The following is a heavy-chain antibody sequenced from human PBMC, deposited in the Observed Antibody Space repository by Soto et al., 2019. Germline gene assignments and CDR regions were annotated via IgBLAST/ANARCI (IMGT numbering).Heavy chain of an antibody. CDR1: GYTFTSYG. V-gene: IGHV1-18*01. J-gene: IGHJ4*02. Sequence: QVQLVQSGAEVKKPGASVKVSCKASGYTFTSYGISWVRQAPGQGLEWMGWISAYNGNTNYAQKLQGRVTMTTDTXTXXAYMELRSLRSDDTAVYYCARVEGVMVRGVPMNDYWGQGTLVTVSS. CDR3: ARVEGVMVRGVPMNDY. D-gene: IGHD3-10*01. CDR2: ISAYNGNT.